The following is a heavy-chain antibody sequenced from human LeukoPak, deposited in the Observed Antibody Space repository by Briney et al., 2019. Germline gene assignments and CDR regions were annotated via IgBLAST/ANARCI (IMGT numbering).Heavy chain of an antibody. Sequence: GGSLRLSCAASGFTFSTYNLNWVRQTPGKGLEWVSSISGSSSYIYYADSVKGRFTISRDNAKNSLYLQMNSLRAEDTAVYYRARLLDSTGYYHFDYWGQGTLVTVSS. D-gene: IGHD3-22*01. CDR1: GFTFSTYN. V-gene: IGHV3-21*01. CDR2: ISGSSSYI. J-gene: IGHJ4*02. CDR3: ARLLDSTGYYHFDY.